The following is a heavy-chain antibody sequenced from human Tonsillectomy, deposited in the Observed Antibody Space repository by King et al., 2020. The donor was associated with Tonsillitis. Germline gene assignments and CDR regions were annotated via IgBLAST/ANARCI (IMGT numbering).Heavy chain of an antibody. V-gene: IGHV3-30*18. CDR1: GFTFSSYG. J-gene: IGHJ3*02. CDR2: ISYDGSNK. CDR3: AKPLGYDFWSGYYPDAFDI. Sequence: VQLVESGGGVVQPGRSLRLSCAASGFTFSSYGMHWVRQAPGKGLEWVAVISYDGSNKYYADSVKGRFTISRDNSKNTLYLQMNSLRAEDTAVYYCAKPLGYDFWSGYYPDAFDIWGQGTMVTVSS. D-gene: IGHD3-3*01.